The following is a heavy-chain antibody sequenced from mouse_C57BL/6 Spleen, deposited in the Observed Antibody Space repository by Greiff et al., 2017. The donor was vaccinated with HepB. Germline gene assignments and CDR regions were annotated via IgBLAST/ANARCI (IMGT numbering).Heavy chain of an antibody. Sequence: QVQLQQSGAELVRPGPSVKVSCKASGYAFTNYLIEWVKQRPGQGLEWIGVINPGSGGTNYNEKFKGKATLTADKSSSTAYMQLSSLTSEDSAVYFCATYYYGSSGYFDVWGTGTTVTVSS. J-gene: IGHJ1*03. D-gene: IGHD1-1*01. CDR3: ATYYYGSSGYFDV. CDR1: GYAFTNYL. CDR2: INPGSGGT. V-gene: IGHV1-54*01.